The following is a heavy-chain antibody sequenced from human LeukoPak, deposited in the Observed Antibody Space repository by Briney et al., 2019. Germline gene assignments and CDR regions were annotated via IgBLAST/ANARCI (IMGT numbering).Heavy chain of an antibody. CDR3: ASFDTVTHDAFDI. CDR2: INHSGST. V-gene: IGHV4-34*01. J-gene: IGHJ3*02. D-gene: IGHD3-9*01. Sequence: SETLSLTCAVYGGSFSGYYWSWIRQPPGKGLEWIGEINHSGSTNYNPSLKSRVTISVDTSKNQFSMKLSSVTAADTAVYYCASFDTVTHDAFDIWGQGTMVTVSS. CDR1: GGSFSGYY.